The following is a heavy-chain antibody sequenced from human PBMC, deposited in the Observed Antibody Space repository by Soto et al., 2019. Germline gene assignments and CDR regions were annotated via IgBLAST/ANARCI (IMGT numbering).Heavy chain of an antibody. V-gene: IGHV1-18*01. CDR2: ISAYNGNT. J-gene: IGHJ4*02. CDR1: GCTFNSYG. CDR3: ARYFWSGQLPFYFDQ. D-gene: IGHD3-3*01. Sequence: QVLLVQSGAEVTKPGASVKVSCKASGCTFNSYGVSWVRQAPGQGLERMGWISAYNGNTKYSQNLQGRVTMTIDTTTSSAYLEVRSLRSDDTAIYYCARYFWSGQLPFYFDQWGQGTLVTVSS.